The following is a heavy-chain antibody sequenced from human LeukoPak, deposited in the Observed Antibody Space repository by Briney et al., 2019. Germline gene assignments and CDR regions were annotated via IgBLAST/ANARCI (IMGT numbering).Heavy chain of an antibody. CDR3: ARDYYDSSGYYGY. CDR2: ISYDGNNK. CDR1: GFNFGSYS. J-gene: IGHJ4*02. Sequence: GGSLRRSCAASGFNFGSYSMHWVRQAPGKGLEWVAVISYDGNNKYYADSVKGRFTISRDNSKNTLYLQMNSLRAEDTAVYYCARDYYDSSGYYGYWGQGTLVTVSS. V-gene: IGHV3-30-3*01. D-gene: IGHD3-22*01.